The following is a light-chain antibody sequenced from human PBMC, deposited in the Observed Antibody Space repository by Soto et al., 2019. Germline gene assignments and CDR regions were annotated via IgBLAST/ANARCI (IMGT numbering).Light chain of an antibody. CDR3: GSYTSSSTRV. CDR1: SSDVGGYNY. Sequence: QSVLTQPASVSGSPGQSITISCTGTSSDVGGYNYVSWYQQHPGKAPKLMIYEVTNWPSGVSNRFSGSKSGNTASLTISGLQAEDEADYYCGSYTSSSTRVFGTGTKVTVL. J-gene: IGLJ1*01. CDR2: EVT. V-gene: IGLV2-14*01.